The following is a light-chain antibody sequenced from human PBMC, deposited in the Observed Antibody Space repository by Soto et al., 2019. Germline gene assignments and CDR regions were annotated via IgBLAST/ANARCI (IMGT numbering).Light chain of an antibody. V-gene: IGKV3-15*01. CDR1: QSVSSN. CDR2: GAS. CDR3: QQYNSWPPIT. J-gene: IGKJ5*01. Sequence: EIFMTQSPATPSVSQWEIATLSWRASQSVSSNLAWYQQKPGQAPRLVIYGASTRATGIPARFSGGGSGTEFTLTISSLQSEDFAVYYCQQYNSWPPITFGQGTRLEIK.